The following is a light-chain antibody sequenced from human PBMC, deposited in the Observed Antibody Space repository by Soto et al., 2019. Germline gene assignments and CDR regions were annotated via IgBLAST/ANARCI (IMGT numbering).Light chain of an antibody. J-gene: IGKJ1*01. CDR2: GAS. Sequence: IVFTQSPGTLSFSPGERATLFCRASQSITNNLAWYQQKPGQPPRLLMYGASTRATGFPARFSGSGSGTEFTLTISSLQPEDFAVYYCQQYNNWPPTWTFGQGTKVDIK. CDR3: QQYNNWPPTWT. V-gene: IGKV3-15*01. CDR1: QSITNN.